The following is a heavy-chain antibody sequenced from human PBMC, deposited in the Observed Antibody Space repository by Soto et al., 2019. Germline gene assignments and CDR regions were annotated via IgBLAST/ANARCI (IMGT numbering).Heavy chain of an antibody. CDR1: GFTFSSYW. J-gene: IGHJ4*02. D-gene: IGHD3-22*01. CDR2: IKQDGSEK. CDR3: ARDIPAPYYYDSSGYYPHAYYFDY. V-gene: IGHV3-7*03. Sequence: GESLKISCAASGFTFSSYWMSWVRQAPGKGLEWVANIKQDGSEKYYVDSVKGRFTISRDNAKNSLYLQMNSLGAEDTAVYYCARDIPAPYYYDSSGYYPHAYYFDYWGQGTLVTVSS.